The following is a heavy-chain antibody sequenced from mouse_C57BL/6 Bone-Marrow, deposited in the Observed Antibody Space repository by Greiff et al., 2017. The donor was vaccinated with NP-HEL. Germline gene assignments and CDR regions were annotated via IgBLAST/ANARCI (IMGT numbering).Heavy chain of an antibody. D-gene: IGHD2-2*01. V-gene: IGHV1-64*01. Sequence: QVQLQQPGAELVKPGASVKLSCKASGYTFTSYWMHWVKQRPGQGLEWIGMIHPNSGSTNYNEKFKSKATLTVDKSSSTAYMQLSSLTSEDSAVYYCASAPSVYYGYDGVWGQVTLVTVSA. CDR1: GYTFTSYW. CDR3: ASAPSVYYGYDGV. J-gene: IGHJ3*01. CDR2: IHPNSGST.